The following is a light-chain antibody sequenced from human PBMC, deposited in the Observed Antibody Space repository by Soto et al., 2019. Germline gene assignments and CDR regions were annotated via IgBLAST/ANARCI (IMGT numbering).Light chain of an antibody. CDR2: EVS. V-gene: IGLV2-14*01. CDR3: TSYTSRPTYV. CDR1: SSDVGGFNF. J-gene: IGLJ1*01. Sequence: SVLTQPASVSGSPGQSITISCPGTSSDVGGFNFVSWYRQHPGKAPKVMSHEVSNRPSGVSNRFSGSRSGNTASLTISGLQADDEADYYGTSYTSRPTYVFGTGTKVTVL.